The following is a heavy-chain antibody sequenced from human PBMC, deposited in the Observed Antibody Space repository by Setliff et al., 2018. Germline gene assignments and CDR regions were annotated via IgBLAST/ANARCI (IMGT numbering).Heavy chain of an antibody. Sequence: SETLSLTCTVSGGSISSGSYYWSWIRQPAGKGLEWIGHIYTSGSTNYNPSLKSRVTISVDTSKNQFSLKLSSVTAADTAVYYCARERPGSSRLYYFDYWGQGTLVTVSS. CDR2: IYTSGST. J-gene: IGHJ4*02. V-gene: IGHV4-61*09. CDR3: ARERPGSSRLYYFDY. D-gene: IGHD3-10*01. CDR1: GGSISSGSYY.